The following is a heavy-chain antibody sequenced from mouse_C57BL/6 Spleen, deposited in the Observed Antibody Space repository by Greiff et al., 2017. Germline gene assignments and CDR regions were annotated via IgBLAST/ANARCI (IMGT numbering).Heavy chain of an antibody. Sequence: EVQGVESGGGLVQPGGSLKLSCAASGFTFSDYYMYWVRQTPEKRLEWVAYISNGGGSTYYPDTVKGRFTISRDNAKNTLYLQMSRLKSEDTAMYYCARKEGHDYEGYAMDYWGQGTSVTVSS. CDR2: ISNGGGST. CDR1: GFTFSDYY. V-gene: IGHV5-12*01. CDR3: ARKEGHDYEGYAMDY. J-gene: IGHJ4*01. D-gene: IGHD2-4*01.